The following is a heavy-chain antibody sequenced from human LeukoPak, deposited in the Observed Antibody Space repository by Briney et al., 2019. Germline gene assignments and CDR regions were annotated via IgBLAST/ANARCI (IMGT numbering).Heavy chain of an antibody. CDR3: ARHDIIGYFDY. J-gene: IGHJ4*02. V-gene: IGHV4-34*01. Sequence: PSETLSLTCAVYGGSFSGYYWSWIRQPPGKGLEWIGSIYNSGSTFYNPSLKTRVTISVDTSANQFSLKLNSVTAADTAVYYCARHDIIGYFDYWGQGTLATVSS. D-gene: IGHD1-20*01. CDR2: IYNSGST. CDR1: GGSFSGYY.